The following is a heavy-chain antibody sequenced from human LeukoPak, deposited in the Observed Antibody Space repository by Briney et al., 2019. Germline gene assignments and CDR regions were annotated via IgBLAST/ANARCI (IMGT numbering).Heavy chain of an antibody. CDR3: ARGSAGSSSSDY. V-gene: IGHV3-20*04. CDR1: GFTFSSYG. J-gene: IGHJ4*02. CDR2: INWNGGST. Sequence: QPGGSLRLSCAASGFTFSSYGMSWVRQAPGKGLEWVSGINWNGGSTGYADSVKGRFTISRDNAKNSLYLQMNSLRAEDTALYYCARGSAGSSSSDYWGQGTLVTVSS. D-gene: IGHD6-6*01.